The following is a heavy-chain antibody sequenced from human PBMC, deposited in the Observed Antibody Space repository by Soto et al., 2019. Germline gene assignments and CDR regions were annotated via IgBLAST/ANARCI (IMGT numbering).Heavy chain of an antibody. J-gene: IGHJ4*02. V-gene: IGHV3-30*18. D-gene: IGHD5-18*01. CDR1: GFTFSSYG. CDR2: ISYDGSNK. CDR3: AKSRTAMVMVDY. Sequence: GGSLRLSCAASGFTFSSYGMHWVRQAPGKGLEWVAVISYDGSNKYYADSVKGRFTISRDNSKNTLYLQMNSLRAEDTAVYYCAKSRTAMVMVDYWGQGTLVTVSS.